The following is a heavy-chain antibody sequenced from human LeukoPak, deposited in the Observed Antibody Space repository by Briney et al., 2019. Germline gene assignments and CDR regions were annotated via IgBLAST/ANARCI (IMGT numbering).Heavy chain of an antibody. D-gene: IGHD3-22*01. J-gene: IGHJ4*02. Sequence: GESLKISCKGSGYSFTTYWIGWVRQMPGKGLEWMGIICPGVSDTRYSPSFQGQVTISADKSISTAYLQWSSLKASDTAMYYCARVGNYYYDGSAYYPHPPDYWGQGTLVTVSS. V-gene: IGHV5-51*01. CDR2: ICPGVSDT. CDR3: ARVGNYYYDGSAYYPHPPDY. CDR1: GYSFTTYW.